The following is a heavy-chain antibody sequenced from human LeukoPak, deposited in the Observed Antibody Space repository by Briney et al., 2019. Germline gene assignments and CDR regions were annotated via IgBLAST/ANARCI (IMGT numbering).Heavy chain of an antibody. V-gene: IGHV1-69*01. Sequence: SVKVSCKASGGTFSSYAISWVRQAPGQGLEWMGGIIPIFVTANYAQKFQGRVTITADESTSTAYMELSSLRSEDTAVYYCARDIGYGSGSLDLDYWGQGTLVTVSS. CDR3: ARDIGYGSGSLDLDY. CDR1: GGTFSSYA. J-gene: IGHJ4*02. D-gene: IGHD3-10*01. CDR2: IIPIFVTA.